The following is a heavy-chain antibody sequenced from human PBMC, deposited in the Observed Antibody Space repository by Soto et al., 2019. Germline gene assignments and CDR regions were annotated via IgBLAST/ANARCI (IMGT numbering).Heavy chain of an antibody. Sequence: GGSLRLSCAASGFTFSSYAMSWVRQAPGKGLEWVSAISGSGGSTYYADSVKGRFTISRDNSKNTLYLQMNSLRAEDTAVYYCATQYYVIAVAGTGYNWFDPWGQGTLVTVSS. D-gene: IGHD6-19*01. V-gene: IGHV3-23*01. CDR1: GFTFSSYA. CDR2: ISGSGGST. J-gene: IGHJ5*02. CDR3: ATQYYVIAVAGTGYNWFDP.